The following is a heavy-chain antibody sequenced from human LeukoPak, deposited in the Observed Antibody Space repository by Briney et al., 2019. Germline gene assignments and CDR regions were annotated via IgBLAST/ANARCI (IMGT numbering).Heavy chain of an antibody. CDR1: GYSFTSYW. Sequence: GESLKISCKASGYSFTSYWIGWVRQMPGKGLEWLGIIYPGDSDTRYSPSFQGQVTISADKSISTAYLQCSSLKASDTAMYYCASTDCSGGSCYSGPAAFDIWGQGTMVTVSS. J-gene: IGHJ3*02. CDR3: ASTDCSGGSCYSGPAAFDI. V-gene: IGHV5-51*01. D-gene: IGHD2-15*01. CDR2: IYPGDSDT.